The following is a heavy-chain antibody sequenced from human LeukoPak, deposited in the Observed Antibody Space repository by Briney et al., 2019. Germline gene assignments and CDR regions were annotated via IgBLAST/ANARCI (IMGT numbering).Heavy chain of an antibody. J-gene: IGHJ3*02. Sequence: GGSLRLSCAASGFTFSSYAMSWVRQAPGKGLEWVSAISGSGGSTYYADSVKGRFTISRDNSKNTLYLQMNSLRAEDTAVYYCAREPDYYDSRGDAFDIWGQGTMVTVSS. CDR2: ISGSGGST. CDR3: AREPDYYDSRGDAFDI. D-gene: IGHD3-22*01. CDR1: GFTFSSYA. V-gene: IGHV3-23*01.